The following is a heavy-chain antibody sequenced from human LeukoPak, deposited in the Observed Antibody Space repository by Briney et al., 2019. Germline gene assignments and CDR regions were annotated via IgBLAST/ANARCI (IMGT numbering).Heavy chain of an antibody. CDR1: GYTFTGYY. J-gene: IGHJ4*02. CDR3: ARVDYGDYLDY. Sequence: GASVKVSCKASGYTFTGYYMHWVRQAPGQGLEWMGWINPNSGGTNYAQNFQGRVTMTRDTSISTGYMELSRLRSDDTAVYYCARVDYGDYLDYWGQGTLVTVSS. V-gene: IGHV1-2*02. CDR2: INPNSGGT. D-gene: IGHD4-17*01.